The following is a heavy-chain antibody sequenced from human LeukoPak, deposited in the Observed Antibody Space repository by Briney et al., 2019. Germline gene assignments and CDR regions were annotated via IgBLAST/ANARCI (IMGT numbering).Heavy chain of an antibody. Sequence: GGSLRLSCAASGFTFSSYGMHWVRQAPGKGLEWVAFIRYDGSNKYYADSVKGRFTISRDNSKNTLYLQMNSLRAEDTAVYYCAINYGSGSYGAFDYWGQGTLVTVSS. CDR2: IRYDGSNK. CDR1: GFTFSSYG. D-gene: IGHD3-10*01. V-gene: IGHV3-30*02. J-gene: IGHJ4*02. CDR3: AINYGSGSYGAFDY.